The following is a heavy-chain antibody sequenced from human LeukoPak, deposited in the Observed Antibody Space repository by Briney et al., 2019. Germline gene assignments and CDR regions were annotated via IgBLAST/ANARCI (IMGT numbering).Heavy chain of an antibody. Sequence: GGSLQISCKGSGSSFTSYWISWVRPRPGKGLEWTGRIDPSDSYTNYSPSFQGHVTISADKSISTAYLQWSSLKASDTAMYYCARGGRYDYVWGSYRYTYWGQGTLVTVSS. CDR1: GSSFTSYW. V-gene: IGHV5-10-1*01. CDR2: IDPSDSYT. J-gene: IGHJ4*02. D-gene: IGHD3-16*02. CDR3: ARGGRYDYVWGSYRYTY.